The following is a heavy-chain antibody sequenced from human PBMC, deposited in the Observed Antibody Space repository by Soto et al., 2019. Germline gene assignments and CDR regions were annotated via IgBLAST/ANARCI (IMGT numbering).Heavy chain of an antibody. Sequence: PSETLSLTCTVSGGSISSYYWSWIRQPPGKGLEWIGYIYYSGSTNYNPSLKSRVTISVDTSKNQFSLKLSSVTAADTAVYYCARHGYYYGSGSLNYYYDGMDVWGQGTTVT. CDR3: ARHGYYYGSGSLNYYYDGMDV. CDR2: IYYSGST. CDR1: GGSISSYY. D-gene: IGHD3-10*01. J-gene: IGHJ6*02. V-gene: IGHV4-59*08.